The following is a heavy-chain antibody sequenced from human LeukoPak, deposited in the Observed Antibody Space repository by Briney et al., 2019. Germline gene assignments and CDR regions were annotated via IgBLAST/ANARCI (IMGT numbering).Heavy chain of an antibody. Sequence: SVKVSCKASGFTFATSAVQWVRQARGQRLEWIGWIVVGTGNTNYAQKFQERVTITRDMSTNTAYMDLSSLRPEDTAMYYCAALYGHPWGDWGQGTLVTVSS. CDR2: IVVGTGNT. CDR1: GFTFATSA. CDR3: AALYGHPWGD. V-gene: IGHV1-58*01. D-gene: IGHD4-17*01. J-gene: IGHJ4*02.